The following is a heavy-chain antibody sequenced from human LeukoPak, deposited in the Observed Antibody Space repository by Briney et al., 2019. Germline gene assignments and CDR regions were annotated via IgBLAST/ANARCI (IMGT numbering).Heavy chain of an antibody. CDR3: AKGYCSSTSCYKPHFDY. Sequence: GGSLRLSCAASGFTFSSYGMHWVCQAPGKGLEWVAVIWYDGSNKYYADSVKGRFTISRDNSKNTLYLQMNSLRAEETAVYYCAKGYCSSTSCYKPHFDYWGQGTLVTVSS. D-gene: IGHD2-2*02. V-gene: IGHV3-33*06. CDR1: GFTFSSYG. CDR2: IWYDGSNK. J-gene: IGHJ4*02.